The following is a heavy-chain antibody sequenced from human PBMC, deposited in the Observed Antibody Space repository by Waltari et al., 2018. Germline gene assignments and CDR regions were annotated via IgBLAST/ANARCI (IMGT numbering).Heavy chain of an antibody. CDR2: IYTSGST. V-gene: IGHV4-4*07. J-gene: IGHJ4*02. CDR3: ARDFICSGGSCYLPY. D-gene: IGHD2-15*01. CDR1: GGSISSYY. Sequence: QVQLQESGPGLVKPSETLSLTCTVSGGSISSYYWSWIRPPAGKGLEWIGRIYTSGSTNYNPSLKSRVTMSVDTSKNQFSLKLSSVTAADTAVYYCARDFICSGGSCYLPYWGQGTLVTVSS.